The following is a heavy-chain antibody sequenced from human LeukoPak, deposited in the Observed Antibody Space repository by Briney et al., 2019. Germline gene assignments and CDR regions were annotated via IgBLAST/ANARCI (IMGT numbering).Heavy chain of an antibody. Sequence: SETLSLTCTVSGGSISSYYWSWIRQPPGKGLEWIGYIYYSGSTNYNPSLKSRVTISVDTSKNQFSLKLSSVTAADTAVYYCARVFDSSGWYXSLXXXDIWGQGXMVTVSS. J-gene: IGHJ3*02. V-gene: IGHV4-59*01. CDR2: IYYSGST. CDR1: GGSISSYY. CDR3: ARVFDSSGWYXSLXXXDI. D-gene: IGHD6-19*01.